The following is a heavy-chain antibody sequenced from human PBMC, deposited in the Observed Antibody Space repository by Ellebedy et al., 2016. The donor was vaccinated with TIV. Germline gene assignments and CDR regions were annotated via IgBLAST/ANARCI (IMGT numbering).Heavy chain of an antibody. J-gene: IGHJ4*02. D-gene: IGHD1-7*01. Sequence: SGPTLVKPTQTLTLTCTFSGFSLTTSGMCVSWIRQPPGKALEWLARVDWDDDKYYITSLKTRLTISKDTSKNQVVLTMTNLDPVDTATYYCARIQASTGTIDYWGQGTLVTVSA. CDR2: VDWDDDK. V-gene: IGHV2-70*11. CDR3: ARIQASTGTIDY. CDR1: GFSLTTSGMC.